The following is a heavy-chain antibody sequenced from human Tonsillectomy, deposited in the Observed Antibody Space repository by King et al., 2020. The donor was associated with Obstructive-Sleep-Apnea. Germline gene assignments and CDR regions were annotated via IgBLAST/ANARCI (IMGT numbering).Heavy chain of an antibody. CDR3: AKDINPDYYDSSGYLDY. CDR2: ISWNSGSI. J-gene: IGHJ4*02. CDR1: GFTFDDYA. Sequence: VQLVESGGGLVQPGRSLRLSCAASGFTFDDYAMHWVRQAPGKGLEWVSGISWNSGSIGYADSVKGRFTISRDNAKNSLYLQMNSLRAEDTALYYCAKDINPDYYDSSGYLDYWGQGTLVTVSS. V-gene: IGHV3-9*01. D-gene: IGHD3-22*01.